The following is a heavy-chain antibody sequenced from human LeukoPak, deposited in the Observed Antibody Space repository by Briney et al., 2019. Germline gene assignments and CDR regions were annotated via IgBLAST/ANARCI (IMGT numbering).Heavy chain of an antibody. CDR1: GFTVSSNY. J-gene: IGHJ4*02. Sequence: GGSLRLSCAASGFTVSSNYISWVRQAPGKGLEWVSVIYTGGSTYYADSVKGRFTVSRDNSKNTLFLQMNSLRAEDTAVYYCAKDIYGDYGGFDYWGQGTLVTVSS. CDR2: IYTGGST. D-gene: IGHD4-17*01. V-gene: IGHV3-53*01. CDR3: AKDIYGDYGGFDY.